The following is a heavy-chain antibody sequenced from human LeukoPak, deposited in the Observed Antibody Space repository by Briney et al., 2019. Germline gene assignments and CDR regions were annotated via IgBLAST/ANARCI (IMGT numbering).Heavy chain of an antibody. J-gene: IGHJ4*02. CDR1: VGFTFSDYW. V-gene: IGHV3-7*03. D-gene: IGHD6-19*01. Sequence: GGSLRLSCAASVGFTFSDYWMNWVRQAPGKGLEWVAIIKQDGREKLYVDSVKGRFTIYRDNAKSSLYLQMNSLRAEDTAVYYCVSGIGWLPDYWGQGTLVTVSS. CDR3: VSGIGWLPDY. CDR2: IKQDGREK.